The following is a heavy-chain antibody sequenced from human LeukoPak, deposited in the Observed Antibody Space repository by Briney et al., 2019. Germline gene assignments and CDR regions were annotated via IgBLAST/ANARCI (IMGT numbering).Heavy chain of an antibody. D-gene: IGHD5-24*01. J-gene: IGHJ4*02. V-gene: IGHV3-7*03. CDR3: AKEGRSLQTY. CDR2: IKEDGTET. Sequence: GGSLRLSCAASGFMFSSNWMSWVRLASGKGLEWVANIKEDGTETYYVDSVKGRFTISRDNAKNSLYLQMNSLRVEDTAVYYCAKEGRSLQTYWGQGTLVTVSS. CDR1: GFMFSSNW.